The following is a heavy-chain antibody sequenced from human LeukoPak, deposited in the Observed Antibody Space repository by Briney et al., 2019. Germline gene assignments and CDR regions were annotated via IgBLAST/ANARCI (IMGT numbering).Heavy chain of an antibody. J-gene: IGHJ4*02. CDR3: AKGGAVAGTVASLPFDY. D-gene: IGHD6-19*01. V-gene: IGHV3-23*01. CDR2: ISGSGGST. CDR1: GFTFSSYA. Sequence: HPGGSLRLSCAASGFTFSSYAMSWVRQAPGKGLEWVSAISGSGGSTYYADSVKGRFTISRDNSKNTLYLQMNSLRAEDTAVYYCAKGGAVAGTVASLPFDYWGQGTLVTVSS.